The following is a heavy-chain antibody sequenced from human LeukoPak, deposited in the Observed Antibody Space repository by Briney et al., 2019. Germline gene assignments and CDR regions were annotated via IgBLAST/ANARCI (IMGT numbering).Heavy chain of an antibody. CDR2: INHSGNT. V-gene: IGHV4-34*01. CDR3: ARREPHGDYGGKIRYYYYMDV. Sequence: GSLRLSCAASGFTFSSYTMNWIRQPPGKGLEWIGEINHSGNTNSNPSLKSRVTMSVDTSKNQFSLKLSSLTAADTAMYYCARREPHGDYGGKIRYYYYMDVWGKGTTITIFS. CDR1: GFTFSSYT. D-gene: IGHD4-23*01. J-gene: IGHJ6*03.